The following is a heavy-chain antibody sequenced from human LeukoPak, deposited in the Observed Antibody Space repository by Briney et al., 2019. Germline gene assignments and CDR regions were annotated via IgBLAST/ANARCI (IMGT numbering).Heavy chain of an antibody. D-gene: IGHD5-24*01. CDR1: GFTFSSYA. CDR2: ISGSGGST. J-gene: IGHJ4*02. V-gene: IGHV3-23*01. CDR3: AEDTLRYNFRPFDY. Sequence: GGSLRLSCAASGFTFSSYAMSWVRQAPGKGLEWVSAISGSGGSTYYADSVKGRFTISRDNSKNTLYLQMNSLRAEHTAVYYCAEDTLRYNFRPFDYWGQGTLVTVSS.